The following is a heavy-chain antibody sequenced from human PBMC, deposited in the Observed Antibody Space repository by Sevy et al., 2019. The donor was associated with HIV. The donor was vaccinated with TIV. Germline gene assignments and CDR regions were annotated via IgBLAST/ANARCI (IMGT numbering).Heavy chain of an antibody. CDR1: GFTFSSYA. V-gene: IGHV3-30-3*01. D-gene: IGHD6-19*01. CDR3: ARVAYSSGWLDY. Sequence: GSLRLSCAASGFTFSSYAMHWVRQAPGKGLEWVAVISYDGSNKYYADSVKGRFTISRDNPKNTLYLQMNSLRAEDTAVYYCARVAYSSGWLDYWGQGTLVTVSS. CDR2: ISYDGSNK. J-gene: IGHJ4*02.